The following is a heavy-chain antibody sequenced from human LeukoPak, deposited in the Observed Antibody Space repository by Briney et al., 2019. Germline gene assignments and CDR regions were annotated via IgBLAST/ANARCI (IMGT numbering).Heavy chain of an antibody. CDR3: ASTSFCIAAAGPYYFDY. CDR1: GYTFTSYG. Sequence: ASVKVSCKASGYTFTSYGISWVRQAPGQGREWMGWISAYNGNTNYAQKLQGRVTMTTDTSTSTAYMELRSLRSDDTAVYYCASTSFCIAAAGPYYFDYRGQGTLVTVSS. V-gene: IGHV1-18*01. CDR2: ISAYNGNT. J-gene: IGHJ4*02. D-gene: IGHD6-13*01.